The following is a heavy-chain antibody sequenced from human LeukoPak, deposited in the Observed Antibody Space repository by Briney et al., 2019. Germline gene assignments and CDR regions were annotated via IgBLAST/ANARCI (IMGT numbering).Heavy chain of an antibody. J-gene: IGHJ4*02. CDR1: GFTFDDYA. V-gene: IGHV3-9*01. CDR2: ISWNSGSI. D-gene: IGHD5-12*01. Sequence: PGGSLRLSCAASGFTFDDYAMHWVRQAPGKGQEWVSGISWNSGSIGYADSVKGRFTISRDNAKNSLYLQMNSLRAEDTALYYCAKGGGYSGFRSDFDYWGQGTLVTVSS. CDR3: AKGGGYSGFRSDFDY.